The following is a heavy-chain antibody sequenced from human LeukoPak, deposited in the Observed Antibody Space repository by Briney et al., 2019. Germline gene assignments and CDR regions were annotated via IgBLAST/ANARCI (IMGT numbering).Heavy chain of an antibody. J-gene: IGHJ4*02. CDR1: GGSMSSGDYY. Sequence: SETLSLTCTVSGGSMSSGDYYYTWIRQPPGKGLEWIGFTYNSGSPYYIPSLKSRSTISIDTSKNQFSLKLSSVTAADTAVYYCARLYGGEGSIDYWGQGTLVTVSS. D-gene: IGHD4-23*01. CDR3: ARLYGGEGSIDY. CDR2: TYNSGSP. V-gene: IGHV4-30-4*08.